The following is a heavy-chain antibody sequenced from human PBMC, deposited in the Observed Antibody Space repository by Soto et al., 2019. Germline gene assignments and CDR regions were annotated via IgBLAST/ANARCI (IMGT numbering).Heavy chain of an antibody. Sequence: QLQLQESGPGLVKPSETLSLTCTVSGGSISSSSYYWGWIRQPPGKGLEWIGSIYYSGSTYYNPSLKSRVTISVDTSKNQFSLKLSSVTAADTAVYYCARPHGYSRVTIVGDNWFDPWGQGTLVTVSS. CDR3: ARPHGYSRVTIVGDNWFDP. CDR1: GGSISSSSYY. V-gene: IGHV4-39*01. D-gene: IGHD6-13*01. J-gene: IGHJ5*02. CDR2: IYYSGST.